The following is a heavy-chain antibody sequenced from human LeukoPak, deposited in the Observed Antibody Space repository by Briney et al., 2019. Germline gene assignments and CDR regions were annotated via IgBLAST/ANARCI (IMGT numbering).Heavy chain of an antibody. CDR3: ARDRPLHYFDY. Sequence: GGSLRLSCAASGITFSSYAMTWVRQAPGKGLEWVSGISGSGESTYYAHSVKGRFTISRDNAKNSLYLQMNSLRAEDTAVYYCARDRPLHYFDYWGQGTLVTVSS. CDR1: GITFSSYA. CDR2: ISGSGEST. V-gene: IGHV3-23*01. J-gene: IGHJ4*02.